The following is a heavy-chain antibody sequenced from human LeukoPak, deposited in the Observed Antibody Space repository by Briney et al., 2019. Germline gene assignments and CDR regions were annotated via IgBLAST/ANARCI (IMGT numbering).Heavy chain of an antibody. V-gene: IGHV1-8*01. CDR2: MNPNSGNT. CDR1: GYTFTSYD. J-gene: IGHJ4*02. Sequence: GASVKVSCKASGYTFTSYDINWVRQAPGQGLEWMGWMNPNSGNTGYAQKFQGRVTMTRNTSISTAYMELSSLRSEDTAVYYCARARIGYGDYAFDYWGQGTLVTVSS. D-gene: IGHD4-17*01. CDR3: ARARIGYGDYAFDY.